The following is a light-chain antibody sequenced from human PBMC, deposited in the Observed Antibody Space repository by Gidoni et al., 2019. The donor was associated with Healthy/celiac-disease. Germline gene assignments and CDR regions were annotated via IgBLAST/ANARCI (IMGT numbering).Light chain of an antibody. J-gene: IGKJ3*01. Sequence: ELVLTQYPGTLSLSPGERATLSCRASQSVSSSYLAWYQQKPGQAPRLLIYGASSRATGIPDRFSGSGSGTDFTLTISRLEPEDFAVYYCQQYGSSSVAFGPGTKVDIK. CDR2: GAS. V-gene: IGKV3-20*01. CDR1: QSVSSSY. CDR3: QQYGSSSVA.